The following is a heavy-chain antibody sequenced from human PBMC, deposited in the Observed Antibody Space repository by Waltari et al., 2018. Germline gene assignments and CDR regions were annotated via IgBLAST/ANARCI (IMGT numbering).Heavy chain of an antibody. D-gene: IGHD3-10*01. J-gene: IGHJ4*02. V-gene: IGHV3-74*01. CDR2: INSDGSST. CDR3: ARVGYYGSGRVSYFDY. CDR1: GFTFSSSW. Sequence: EVQLVESGGGLVQPGGSLRLSCAASGFTFSSSWMHWVRQAPGKGLVWVSRINSDGSSTSYADSVKGRFTISRDNAKNTLYLQMNSLRAEDTAVYYCARVGYYGSGRVSYFDYWGQGTLVTVSS.